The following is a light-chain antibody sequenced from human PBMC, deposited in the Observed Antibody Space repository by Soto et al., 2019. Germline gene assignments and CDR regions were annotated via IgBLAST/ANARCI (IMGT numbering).Light chain of an antibody. CDR3: QQSYSTPWT. J-gene: IGKJ1*01. Sequence: DIQMTQSPSSLSASVGDRVTITCRASQSISSYLNWYQQKPGKAPKLLIYAASSLQSGVPSRFSGSGSGTDFTLTINSLQPEDFATYYCQQSYSTPWTFGQGTTVEIK. V-gene: IGKV1-39*01. CDR1: QSISSY. CDR2: AAS.